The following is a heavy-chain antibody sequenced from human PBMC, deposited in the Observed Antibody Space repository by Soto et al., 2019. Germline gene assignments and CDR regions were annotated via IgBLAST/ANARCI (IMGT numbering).Heavy chain of an antibody. Sequence: PGGSLRLSCAASGFTFSNVWLSWVRQGPGKGLEWLGRIKSRTENETTDYASPARSRFIISRADSKNMLYLPLNSLKSEDTVVFLCVTALPRANSWFECRGQGTPVTVSS. CDR2: IKSRTENETT. CDR3: VTALPRANSWFEC. CDR1: GFTFSNVW. J-gene: IGHJ4*02. D-gene: IGHD4-4*01. V-gene: IGHV3-15*01.